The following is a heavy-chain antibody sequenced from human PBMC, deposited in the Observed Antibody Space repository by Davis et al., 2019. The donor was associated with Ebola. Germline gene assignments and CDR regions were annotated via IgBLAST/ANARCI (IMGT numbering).Heavy chain of an antibody. CDR3: APLGAYYDSSGPY. J-gene: IGHJ4*02. CDR2: ISGSGGST. V-gene: IGHV3-23*01. D-gene: IGHD3-22*01. Sequence: GESLKISCAASGFTFSSYAMSWVRQAPGKGLEWVSAISGSGGSTYYADSVKGRFTISRDNSKNTLYLQMNSLRAEDTAVYYCAPLGAYYDSSGPYWGQGTLVTVSS. CDR1: GFTFSSYA.